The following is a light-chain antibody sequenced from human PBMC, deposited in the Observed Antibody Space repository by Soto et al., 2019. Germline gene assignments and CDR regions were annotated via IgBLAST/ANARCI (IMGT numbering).Light chain of an antibody. J-gene: IGKJ2*01. CDR2: AAS. V-gene: IGKV1-39*01. Sequence: DIQMTQSPSSLYAAVGDRVPITCRASQGVSAFLLWYQQRQGRAPKLLIYAASNLLSGVPSRFSGSGSGTNFTLTISSLQPEDFATYYCQQIYRTPHTFGKGTKLETK. CDR3: QQIYRTPHT. CDR1: QGVSAF.